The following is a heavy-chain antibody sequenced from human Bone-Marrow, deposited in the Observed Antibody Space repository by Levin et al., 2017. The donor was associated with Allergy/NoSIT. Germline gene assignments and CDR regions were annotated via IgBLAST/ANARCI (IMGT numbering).Heavy chain of an antibody. CDR1: GYRFTSSD. J-gene: IGHJ5*02. D-gene: IGHD3-10*01. CDR2: MNPNSGNT. Sequence: GESLKISCKASGYRFTSSDINWLRQATGQGLEWMGWMNPNSGNTGYAQKFQGRVTMTRDISMSTAYMELSSLRSEDTAVYYCARGRVGSNYFGPWGQGTLVTVSS. V-gene: IGHV1-8*02. CDR3: ARGRVGSNYFGP.